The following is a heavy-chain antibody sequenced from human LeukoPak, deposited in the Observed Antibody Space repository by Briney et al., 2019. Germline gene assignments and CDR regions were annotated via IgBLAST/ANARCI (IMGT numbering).Heavy chain of an antibody. J-gene: IGHJ3*02. Sequence: PGGSLRLSCAASGFTFSSYGMHWVRQAPGKGLEWVAFIRYDGSNKYYADSVKGRFTISRDNSKNTLYLQMNSLRAEDTAVYYCAKDLQVAGTLDYAFDIWGQGTMVTVSS. CDR1: GFTFSSYG. CDR2: IRYDGSNK. V-gene: IGHV3-30*02. D-gene: IGHD6-19*01. CDR3: AKDLQVAGTLDYAFDI.